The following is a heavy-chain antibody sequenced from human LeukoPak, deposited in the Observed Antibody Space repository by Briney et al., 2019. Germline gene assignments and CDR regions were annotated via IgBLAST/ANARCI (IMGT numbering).Heavy chain of an antibody. Sequence: ASVKVSCKASGYTFTSYGISWVRQAPGQGLEWMGWINAYNGNTNYAQKLQGRVTMTTDTSTSTAYMELRSLRSDDTAVYYCARDLKYGDYPFFDYWGQGTLVTVSS. CDR3: ARDLKYGDYPFFDY. CDR2: INAYNGNT. D-gene: IGHD4-17*01. CDR1: GYTFTSYG. V-gene: IGHV1-18*01. J-gene: IGHJ4*02.